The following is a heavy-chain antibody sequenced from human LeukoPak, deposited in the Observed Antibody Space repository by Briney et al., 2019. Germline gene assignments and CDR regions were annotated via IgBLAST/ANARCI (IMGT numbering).Heavy chain of an antibody. Sequence: SETLSLTCAVYGGSFSGYYWSWIRQTPGKGLEWIGEINHSGSTNYNPSLKSRVTISVDTSKNQFSLKLSSVTAADTAVYYCARGEEPGYSYPPGYYFDYWGQGTLVTVSS. CDR3: ARGEEPGYSYPPGYYFDY. J-gene: IGHJ4*02. CDR1: GGSFSGYY. D-gene: IGHD5-18*01. CDR2: INHSGST. V-gene: IGHV4-34*01.